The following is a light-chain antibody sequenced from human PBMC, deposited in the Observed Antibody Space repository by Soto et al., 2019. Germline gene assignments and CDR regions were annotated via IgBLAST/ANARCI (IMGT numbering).Light chain of an antibody. CDR1: QDIKNY. J-gene: IGKJ4*01. CDR3: QQYDNHPLT. Sequence: DIQMTQSPSSLSESVGDRVTITCQASQDIKNYLNWYQQKSGKAPKLLIYDASDLETGVPSRFSGSGSGTDFTFTINSLQPEDIATYYCQQYDNHPLTFGGGTKVEIK. CDR2: DAS. V-gene: IGKV1-33*01.